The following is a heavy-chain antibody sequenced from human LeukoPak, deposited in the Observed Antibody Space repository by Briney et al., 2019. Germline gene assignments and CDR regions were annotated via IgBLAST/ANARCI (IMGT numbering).Heavy chain of an antibody. CDR3: VKDAGYCSGGSCYLYYFDY. CDR1: GFTFSSYA. Sequence: GGSLRLSCAASGFTFSSYAMHWVRQAPGKGLEWVAVTSYDGSNKYYADSVKGRFTISRDNSKNTLYLQMNSLRTEDTALYYCVKDAGYCSGGSCYLYYFDYWGQGTLVTVSS. CDR2: TSYDGSNK. D-gene: IGHD2-15*01. V-gene: IGHV3-30*04. J-gene: IGHJ4*02.